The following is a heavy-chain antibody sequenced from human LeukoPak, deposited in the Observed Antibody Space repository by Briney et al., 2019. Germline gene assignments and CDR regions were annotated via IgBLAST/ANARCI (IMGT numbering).Heavy chain of an antibody. V-gene: IGHV3-23*01. CDR1: RFTFSSYT. CDR2: LSGSLDRT. D-gene: IGHD1-26*01. Sequence: GGSLRLSCAASRFTFSSYTMAWVRQSPGKGLDWVSSLSGSLDRTYYADSVKGRFTISRDNFKNVLYLEMNTLRVEDTALYYCAKYRVGPTSEFDLWGQGTLVTVSS. J-gene: IGHJ5*02. CDR3: AKYRVGPTSEFDL.